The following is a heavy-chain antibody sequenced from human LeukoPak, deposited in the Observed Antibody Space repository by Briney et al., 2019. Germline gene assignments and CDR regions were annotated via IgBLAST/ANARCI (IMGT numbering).Heavy chain of an antibody. CDR2: INGDGSAT. Sequence: GGSLRLSCAASGFTFSGQWMYWLRQAPGKGLAWVSRINGDGSATNYAGSMKGRFTISRDNAKNILYLQMNSLREDDTAVYYCARDINWGQVDYWGQGTLVTVSS. V-gene: IGHV3-74*01. CDR3: ARDINWGQVDY. J-gene: IGHJ4*02. CDR1: GFTFSGQW. D-gene: IGHD7-27*01.